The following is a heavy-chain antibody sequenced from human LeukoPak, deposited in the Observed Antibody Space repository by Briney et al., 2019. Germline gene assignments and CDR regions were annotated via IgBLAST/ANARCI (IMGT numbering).Heavy chain of an antibody. CDR1: EFSVSSNY. Sequence: GGSLRLSCAASEFSVSSNYMSWVRQAPGKGLEWVSGIYSGGSTYYADSVKGRFTISRDNSKNTLYLQMNSLRADDTAVYYCAGTASRDGYNDWGQGTLVTVSS. D-gene: IGHD5-24*01. CDR3: AGTASRDGYND. CDR2: IYSGGST. J-gene: IGHJ4*02. V-gene: IGHV3-53*01.